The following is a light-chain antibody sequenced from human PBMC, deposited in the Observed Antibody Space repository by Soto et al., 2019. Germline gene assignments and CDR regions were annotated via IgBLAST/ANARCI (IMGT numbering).Light chain of an antibody. V-gene: IGLV2-14*01. CDR2: DVT. CDR3: SSYRSSGIPV. Sequence: QSALTQPASVSGSPGQSITIFCTATSSDVGGYDYVSWYQQHPGKAPKLLIYDVTNRPSGVSNRFSGSKSGNTASLTISGLQAEDEADYYCSSYRSSGIPVFGGGTQLTVL. CDR1: SSDVGGYDY. J-gene: IGLJ7*01.